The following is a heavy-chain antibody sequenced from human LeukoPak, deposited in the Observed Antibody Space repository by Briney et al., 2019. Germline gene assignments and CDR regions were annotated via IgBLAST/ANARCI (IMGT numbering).Heavy chain of an antibody. D-gene: IGHD3-22*01. J-gene: IGHJ4*02. CDR2: INPSGGST. CDR3: ARELNYDSSGYYFDY. Sequence: ASVKVSCKASGYTFTSYYMHWVRRAPGQGLEWMGIINPSGGSTSYAQKFQGRVTMTRDTSTSTVYMELSSLRSEDTAVYYCARELNYDSSGYYFDYWGQGTLVTVSS. V-gene: IGHV1-46*01. CDR1: GYTFTSYY.